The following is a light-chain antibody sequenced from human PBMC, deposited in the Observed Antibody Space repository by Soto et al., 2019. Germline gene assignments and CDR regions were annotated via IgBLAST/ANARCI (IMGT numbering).Light chain of an antibody. V-gene: IGKV3-20*01. Sequence: EIVLRQSPGTLSLSPGERATLSYRASQSVSSIYLAWYQQKPGQAPRLLIYDAPNRATGIPARFSGSGSGTDFTLTISSLEPEDFAVYYCQHYGSSWTFGQGTKVDIK. J-gene: IGKJ1*01. CDR1: QSVSSIY. CDR3: QHYGSSWT. CDR2: DAP.